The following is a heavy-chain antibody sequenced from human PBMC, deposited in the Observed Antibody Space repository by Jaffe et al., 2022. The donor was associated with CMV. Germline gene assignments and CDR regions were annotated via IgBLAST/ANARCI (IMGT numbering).Heavy chain of an antibody. J-gene: IGHJ4*02. CDR3: ARDVENSGWSWAY. D-gene: IGHD6-19*01. Sequence: QVQLVQSGAEVKRPGASVKLSCTASGYTFTGFTMHWLRQAPGQRLEWMGWINADNGNTKYSQKFQGRVTITRDTSASTGYMEVSNLRSEDTAMYYCARDVENSGWSWAYWGQGSLVTVSS. V-gene: IGHV1-3*01. CDR1: GYTFTGFT. CDR2: INADNGNT.